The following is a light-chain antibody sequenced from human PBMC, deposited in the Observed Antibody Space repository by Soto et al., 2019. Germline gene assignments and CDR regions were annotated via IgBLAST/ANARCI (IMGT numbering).Light chain of an antibody. J-gene: IGKJ5*01. CDR1: QSVSNN. V-gene: IGKV3D-15*01. CDR2: GAS. CDR3: QQHNQWPIT. Sequence: EIVLTQSPGTLSLSPGERATLSCRASQSVSNNYLAWYQQKPGQAPRLLIYGASNRATGIPARFSGSGSGTEFTLTINSLHSEDSAVYYCQQHNQWPITFGQGTRLEIK.